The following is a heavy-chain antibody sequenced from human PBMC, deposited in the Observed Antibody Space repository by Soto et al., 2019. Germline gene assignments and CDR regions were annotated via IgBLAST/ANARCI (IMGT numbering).Heavy chain of an antibody. D-gene: IGHD6-19*01. V-gene: IGHV4-31*03. CDR3: AREGSGWQALTWFES. CDR2: RNNRDDT. CDR1: GGSISNNGYS. Sequence: QVQLQESGPGLVKPSQTLSLTCTVSGGSISNNGYSWSWIRQHPEKGLEWIGTRNNRDDTYYNPSLKSRVTISLDTSKNQFTLRLISVTAADTALYICAREGSGWQALTWFESWGQGPLVTVSS. J-gene: IGHJ5*01.